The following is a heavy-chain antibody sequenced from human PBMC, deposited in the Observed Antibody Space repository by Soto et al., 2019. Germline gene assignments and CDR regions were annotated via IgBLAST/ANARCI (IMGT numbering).Heavy chain of an antibody. D-gene: IGHD4-4*01. CDR3: AKDGPTQYLDYYYYGMDV. CDR1: GFTFSSYG. J-gene: IGHJ6*02. V-gene: IGHV3-30*18. Sequence: GGSLRLSCAASGFTFSSYGMHWVRQAPGKGLEWVAVISYDGSNKYYADSVKGRFTISRDNSKNTLYLQMNSLRAEDTAVYYCAKDGPTQYLDYYYYGMDVWGQGTTVTVSS. CDR2: ISYDGSNK.